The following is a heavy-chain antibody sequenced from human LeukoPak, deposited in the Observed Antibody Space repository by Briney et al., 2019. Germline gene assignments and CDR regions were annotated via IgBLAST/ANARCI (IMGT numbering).Heavy chain of an antibody. CDR3: ARSGYSYSGEPDY. V-gene: IGHV4-4*02. CDR1: GGSISSSNW. D-gene: IGHD5-18*01. CDR2: IYHSGST. J-gene: IGHJ4*02. Sequence: SETLSLTCAVSGGSISSSNWWSWVRQPPGKGLEWIGEIYHSGSTNYNPSLKSQVTISVDKSKNQFSLKLSSVTAADTAVYYCARSGYSYSGEPDYWGQGTLVTVSS.